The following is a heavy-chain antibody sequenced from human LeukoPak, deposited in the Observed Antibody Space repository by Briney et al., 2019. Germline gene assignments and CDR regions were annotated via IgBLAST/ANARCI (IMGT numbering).Heavy chain of an antibody. D-gene: IGHD5-12*01. CDR3: ASCQYAGYGVYYFDY. J-gene: IGHJ4*02. CDR2: IIPIFGTA. CDR1: GGTFSSYA. Sequence: GASVKVSCKSSGGTFSSYAISWVRQAPGQGLEWMGGIIPIFGTANYAQKFQGRGTITADESTSTAYMELSSLRSEDTAVYSCASCQYAGYGVYYFDYWGQGTLVTVSS. V-gene: IGHV1-69*13.